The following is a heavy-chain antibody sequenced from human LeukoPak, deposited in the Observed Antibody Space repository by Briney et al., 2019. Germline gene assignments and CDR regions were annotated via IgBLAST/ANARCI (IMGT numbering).Heavy chain of an antibody. V-gene: IGHV4-39*07. CDR2: IYYSGRT. CDR1: GGSISSSSYY. Sequence: SETLSLTCSVSGGSISSSSYYWCWIRQPPGKGLEWFGSIYYSGRTYYNPSLKSRVTISVDTSKNQFSLKLSSVTAADTAVYYCARDPTRGYSYGYSHYWGQSTLVTVPS. CDR3: ARDPTRGYSYGYSHY. J-gene: IGHJ4*02. D-gene: IGHD5-18*01.